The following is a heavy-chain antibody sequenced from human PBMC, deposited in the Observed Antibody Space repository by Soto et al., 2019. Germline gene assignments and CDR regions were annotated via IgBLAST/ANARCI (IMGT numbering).Heavy chain of an antibody. CDR1: GFTFSSYG. CDR3: AKDTSIAEPYYYYGMDV. J-gene: IGHJ6*02. D-gene: IGHD6-6*01. V-gene: IGHV3-30*18. Sequence: GGSLRLSCAASGFTFSSYGMHWVRQAPGKGLEWVAVISYDGSNKYYADSVKGRFTVSRDNSKNTLYLQMNSLRAEDTAVYYCAKDTSIAEPYYYYGMDVWGQGTTVTVSS. CDR2: ISYDGSNK.